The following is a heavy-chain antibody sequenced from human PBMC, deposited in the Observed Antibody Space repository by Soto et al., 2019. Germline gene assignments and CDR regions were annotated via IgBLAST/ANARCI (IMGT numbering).Heavy chain of an antibody. CDR2: MNPNSGNT. Sequence: GASVKVSCKASGYTFTSYDIIWVRQATGQGLEWMGWMNPNSGNTGYAQKFQGRVTMTRNTSISTAYMELSSLRSEDTAVYYCARAQYGYYYYGMDVWGQGTTVTVS. V-gene: IGHV1-8*01. CDR3: ARAQYGYYYYGMDV. D-gene: IGHD3-10*01. CDR1: GYTFTSYD. J-gene: IGHJ6*02.